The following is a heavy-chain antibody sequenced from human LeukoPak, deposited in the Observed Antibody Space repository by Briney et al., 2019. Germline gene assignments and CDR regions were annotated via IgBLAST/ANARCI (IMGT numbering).Heavy chain of an antibody. V-gene: IGHV4-4*07. CDR1: GGSISSYY. J-gene: IGHJ5*02. D-gene: IGHD3-10*01. CDR3: ARDHRGSGSYPNWFDP. Sequence: SETVLTCTVSGGSISSYYWSWIRQPAGKGLERIGRIYTSGSTNYNPSLKSRVTMSVDTSKNQFSLKLSSVTAADTAVYYCARDHRGSGSYPNWFDPWGQGTLVTVSS. CDR2: IYTSGST.